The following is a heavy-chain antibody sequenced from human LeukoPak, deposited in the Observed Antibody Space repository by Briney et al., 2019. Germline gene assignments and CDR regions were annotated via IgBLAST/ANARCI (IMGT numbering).Heavy chain of an antibody. CDR3: ARRDYGGSNDY. Sequence: SVNVSCMVSGGTFSSYAISWVRQPPGQGLEWMGRIIPIFGIANYAQKFQGRVTITADKSTSTAYMELSSLRSEDTAVYYCARRDYGGSNDYWGQGTLVTVSS. V-gene: IGHV1-69*04. D-gene: IGHD4-23*01. CDR2: IIPIFGIA. J-gene: IGHJ4*02. CDR1: GGTFSSYA.